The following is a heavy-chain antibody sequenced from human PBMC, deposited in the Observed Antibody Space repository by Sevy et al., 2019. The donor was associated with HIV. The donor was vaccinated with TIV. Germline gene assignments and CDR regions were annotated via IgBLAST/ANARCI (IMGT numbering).Heavy chain of an antibody. D-gene: IGHD3-16*02. V-gene: IGHV3-30*02. CDR2: IRYDGSNK. CDR1: GFIFNAFG. J-gene: IGHJ5*02. CDR3: AKGFRLSRLGDPSDH. Sequence: GGSLRLSCAASGFIFNAFGMHWVRQAPGKGLEWVAFIRYDGSNKYYADSVKGRFTLSRDNSKSTLYLQMNRLRVEDTAVYYCAKGFRLSRLGDPSDHWGQRTLVTVSS.